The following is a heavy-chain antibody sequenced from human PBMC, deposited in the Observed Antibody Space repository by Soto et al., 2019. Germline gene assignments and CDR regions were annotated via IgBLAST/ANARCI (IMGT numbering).Heavy chain of an antibody. V-gene: IGHV1-3*01. CDR1: GYSYTRYA. CDR3: ARHVEIGWALNWFDP. CDR2: INAGNGNT. D-gene: IGHD6-19*01. J-gene: IGHJ5*02. Sequence: ASVKLSCKASGYSYTRYAMHWVRQAPRQRLGWMGWINAGNGNTKYSQKFQGRVTITRDTSASTAYMELSSLRSEDTAVYYCARHVEIGWALNWFDPWGQGTLVTVSS.